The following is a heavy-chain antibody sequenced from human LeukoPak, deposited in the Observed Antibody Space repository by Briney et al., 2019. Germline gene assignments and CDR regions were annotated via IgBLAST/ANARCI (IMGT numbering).Heavy chain of an antibody. CDR2: MNPNSGNT. D-gene: IGHD6-25*01. CDR3: ARAALGDYYYYGMDV. Sequence: ASVKVSCKASGYTFTSYDINWVRQATGQGLEWMGWMNPNSGNTGYAQKFQGRVTMTRNTSISTAYMELCSLRSEDTAVYYCARAALGDYYYYGMDVWGQGTTVTVSS. V-gene: IGHV1-8*01. CDR1: GYTFTSYD. J-gene: IGHJ6*02.